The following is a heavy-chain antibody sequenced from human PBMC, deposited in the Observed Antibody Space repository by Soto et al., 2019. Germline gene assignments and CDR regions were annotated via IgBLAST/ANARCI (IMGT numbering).Heavy chain of an antibody. Sequence: QVHLVQSGAEVRKPGSSVKVSCKASGGSFTNYAINWVRQAPGQGLEWMGGIVPIFGTTNYAQQFQGRVTITADESTSIAHLELSSLTSQDTAVYYWARDSGRDSSGYLDYWGQGTLVTVSS. J-gene: IGHJ4*02. CDR3: ARDSGRDSSGYLDY. D-gene: IGHD3-22*01. CDR1: GGSFTNYA. CDR2: IVPIFGTT. V-gene: IGHV1-69*12.